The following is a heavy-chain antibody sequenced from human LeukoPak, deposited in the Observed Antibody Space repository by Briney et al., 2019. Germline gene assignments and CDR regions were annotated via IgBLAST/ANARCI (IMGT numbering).Heavy chain of an antibody. CDR1: GGSISSSNW. V-gene: IGHV4-4*02. D-gene: IGHD6-13*01. CDR3: ARTQDSSSWYYFY. J-gene: IGHJ4*02. Sequence: SGTLSLTCAVSGGSISSSNWWNWVRQPPGKGLEWIGEIYHSGSTNYNPSLKSRVTISVDKSKNQFSLKLSSVTAADTAVYYCARTQDSSSWYYFYRGQGTLVTVSS. CDR2: IYHSGST.